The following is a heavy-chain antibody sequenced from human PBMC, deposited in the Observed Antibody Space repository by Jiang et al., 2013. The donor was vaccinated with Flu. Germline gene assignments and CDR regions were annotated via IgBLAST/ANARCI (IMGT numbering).Heavy chain of an antibody. Sequence: LLKPSETLSLTCTVSGGSISSSSYCWGWIRQPPGKGLEWIGSIYYSGSTYYYPSLKSRVTISVDTSKNQFSLTLSSVTAADTAVYYCARPPYSYYDFWSAPGRAFEYWGQG. D-gene: IGHD3-3*01. CDR2: IYYSGST. CDR3: ARPPYSYYDFWSAPGRAFEY. CDR1: GGSISSSSYC. J-gene: IGHJ4*02. V-gene: IGHV4-39*01.